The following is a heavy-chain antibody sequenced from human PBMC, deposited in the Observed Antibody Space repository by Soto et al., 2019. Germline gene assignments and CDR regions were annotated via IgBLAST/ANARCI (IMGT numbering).Heavy chain of an antibody. CDR1: GFTFTSSA. Sequence: SVKVSCKASGFTFTSSAVPWVRQARGQRLEWIGWIVVGSGNTNYAQKFQERVTITRDMSTSTAYMERSSLRSEDTAVYYCAAGGHYYGSGRRNYYYYGMDVWGQGATVTVSS. CDR2: IVVGSGNT. D-gene: IGHD3-10*01. J-gene: IGHJ6*02. V-gene: IGHV1-58*01. CDR3: AAGGHYYGSGRRNYYYYGMDV.